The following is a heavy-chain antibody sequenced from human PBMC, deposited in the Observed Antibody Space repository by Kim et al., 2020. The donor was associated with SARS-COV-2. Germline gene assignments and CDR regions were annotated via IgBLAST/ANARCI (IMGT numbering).Heavy chain of an antibody. D-gene: IGHD3-10*01. J-gene: IGHJ4*02. V-gene: IGHV4-59*01. Sequence: SETLSLTCTVSGGSISSNYWSWIRQPPGKGLEWIGYIYSSGSTDYSPSLKSRVIISVDTSNNQFSLKLNSVTAADTAVYYCARHYGSGRGYDYWGQGLLVTVSS. CDR2: IYSSGST. CDR3: ARHYGSGRGYDY. CDR1: GGSISSNY.